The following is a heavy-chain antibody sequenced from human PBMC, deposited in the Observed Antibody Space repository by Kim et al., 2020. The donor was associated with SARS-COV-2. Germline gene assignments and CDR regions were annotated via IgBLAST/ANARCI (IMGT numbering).Heavy chain of an antibody. J-gene: IGHJ4*02. CDR3: TMCCGLDY. CDR2: DGSHA. V-gene: IGHV3-7*03. Sequence: DGSHADHGDAVRCRFTISRDNAKNSLYLQMNNLRVDDTAVYYCTMCCGLDYWGQGALVTVSS. D-gene: IGHD6-25*01.